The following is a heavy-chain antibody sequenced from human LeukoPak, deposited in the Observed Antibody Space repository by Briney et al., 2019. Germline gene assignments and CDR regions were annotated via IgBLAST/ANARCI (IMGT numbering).Heavy chain of an antibody. D-gene: IGHD5-24*01. CDR1: GFTFSSYG. CDR2: ISYDGSNK. V-gene: IGHV3-30*18. Sequence: GRSLRLSCAASGFTFSSYGMHWVRQAPGKGLEWVAVISYDGSNKYYADSVKGRFTISRDNSKNTLYLQMNSLRAEDTAVYYCAKDLRWLQYFDYWGQGTLVTVSS. J-gene: IGHJ4*02. CDR3: AKDLRWLQYFDY.